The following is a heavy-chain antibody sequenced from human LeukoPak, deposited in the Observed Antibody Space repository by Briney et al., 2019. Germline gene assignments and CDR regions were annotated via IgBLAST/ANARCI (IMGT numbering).Heavy chain of an antibody. CDR1: GFAFSFFA. D-gene: IGHD3-9*01. Sequence: GSLRLSCEASGFAFSFFAMSWIRQPPGKGLEWIGYIYYSGSTNYSPSLKSRVTMSVDTSKNQFSLTLSSVTAADTAVYYCARVRPDYDILTGFGMDVWGQGTTVTVSS. J-gene: IGHJ6*02. CDR3: ARVRPDYDILTGFGMDV. CDR2: IYYSGST. V-gene: IGHV4-59*01.